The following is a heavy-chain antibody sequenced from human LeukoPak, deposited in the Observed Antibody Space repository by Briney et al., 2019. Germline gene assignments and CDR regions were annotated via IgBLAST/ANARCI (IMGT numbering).Heavy chain of an antibody. CDR2: IYSGGST. Sequence: GGSLRLSCAASGFTVSSNYMSWVRQAPGKGLEWVSVIYSGGSTYYADSVKGRFTISRDNSKNTLYLQMNSLRAEDTAVYYCARAESGYSYGHIYYYGMDAWGQGTTVTVSS. J-gene: IGHJ6*02. CDR1: GFTVSSNY. V-gene: IGHV3-53*01. CDR3: ARAESGYSYGHIYYYGMDA. D-gene: IGHD5-18*01.